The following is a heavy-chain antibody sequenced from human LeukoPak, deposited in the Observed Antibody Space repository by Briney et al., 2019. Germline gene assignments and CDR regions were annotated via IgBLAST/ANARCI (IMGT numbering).Heavy chain of an antibody. V-gene: IGHV4-61*08. J-gene: IGHJ5*02. Sequence: PSETLSLTCTVSGGSISSGDYYWSWIRQPPGKGLEWIGYIYYSGSTNYNPSLKSRVTISVDTSKNQFSLKLSSVTAADTAVYYCARGGEDIVVVPAAPFDYWFDPWGQGTLVTVSS. CDR3: ARGGEDIVVVPAAPFDYWFDP. D-gene: IGHD2-2*01. CDR1: GGSISSGDYY. CDR2: IYYSGST.